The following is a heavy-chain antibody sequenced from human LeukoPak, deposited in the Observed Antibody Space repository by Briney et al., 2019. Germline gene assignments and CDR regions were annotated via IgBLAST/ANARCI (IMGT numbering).Heavy chain of an antibody. V-gene: IGHV4-34*01. Sequence: PSETLSLTCAVYGGSFSGYYWSWIRQPPGKGLEWIGEINHSGSTNYNPSLESRVTISVDTSKNQFSLKLSSVTAADTAVYYCAVGTMVRGVRPVDYWGQGTLVTVSS. CDR3: AVGTMVRGVRPVDY. D-gene: IGHD3-10*01. J-gene: IGHJ4*02. CDR2: INHSGST. CDR1: GGSFSGYY.